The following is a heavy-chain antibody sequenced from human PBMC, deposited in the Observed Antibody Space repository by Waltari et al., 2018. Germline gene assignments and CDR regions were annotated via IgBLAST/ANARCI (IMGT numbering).Heavy chain of an antibody. Sequence: EVQLVESGGGLVQPGGSLRLPCAASGFTFSTYWMSWVRQAPGEGVEWVANIKQDGSEKYYVDSVKGRFTISRDNAKNSLHLQMNSLRAEDTAVYYCARGSSGWLFDYWGQGTLVTVSS. CDR2: IKQDGSEK. CDR1: GFTFSTYW. D-gene: IGHD6-19*01. V-gene: IGHV3-7*01. J-gene: IGHJ4*02. CDR3: ARGSSGWLFDY.